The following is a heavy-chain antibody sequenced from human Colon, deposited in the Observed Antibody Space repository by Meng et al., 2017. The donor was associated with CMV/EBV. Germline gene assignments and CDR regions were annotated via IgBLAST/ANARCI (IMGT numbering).Heavy chain of an antibody. CDR1: FTVSSYA. CDR2: ISASGGNT. CDR3: AKDIRFCTGGPCYGWFDP. Sequence: FTVSSYAASWVRQAPGKGLDWVSSISASGGNTYYSDSVKGRFTISRDNSKDTVYLQMNSLRAEDTAIYYCAKDIRFCTGGPCYGWFDPWGQGTLVTVSS. D-gene: IGHD2-8*02. V-gene: IGHV3-23*01. J-gene: IGHJ5*02.